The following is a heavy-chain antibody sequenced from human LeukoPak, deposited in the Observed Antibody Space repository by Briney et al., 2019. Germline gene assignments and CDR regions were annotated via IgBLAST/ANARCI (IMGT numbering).Heavy chain of an antibody. Sequence: GGSLRLSCAASGFTFSSYSMNWVRQAPGKGLEWVSSISSSSRYIYYADSVKGRFTISRDNAKNSLYLQMNSLRAEDTAVYFCAKLEMADAFDIWGQGTMVTVSS. CDR3: AKLEMADAFDI. V-gene: IGHV3-21*01. D-gene: IGHD5-24*01. CDR1: GFTFSSYS. J-gene: IGHJ3*02. CDR2: ISSSSRYI.